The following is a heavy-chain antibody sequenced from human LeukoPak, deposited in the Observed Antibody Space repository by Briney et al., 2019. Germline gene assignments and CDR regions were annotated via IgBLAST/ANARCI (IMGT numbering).Heavy chain of an antibody. CDR2: IWYDGSNK. Sequence: GGSLGLSCAASGFTFSSYGMHWVRQAPGKGLEWVAVIWYDGSNKYYADSVKGRFTISRDNSKNTLYLQMNSLRAEDTAVYYCAREDNYYDSSGYHTGFDYWGQGTLVTVSS. D-gene: IGHD3-22*01. CDR3: AREDNYYDSSGYHTGFDY. CDR1: GFTFSSYG. V-gene: IGHV3-33*01. J-gene: IGHJ4*02.